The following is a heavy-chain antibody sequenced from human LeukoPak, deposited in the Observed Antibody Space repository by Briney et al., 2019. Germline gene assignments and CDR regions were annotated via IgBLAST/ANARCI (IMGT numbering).Heavy chain of an antibody. V-gene: IGHV3-7*03. Sequence: GGSLRLSCAASGFTFRNYWMSWVRQAPGTGLEWAANIKQDGSDRNYVTSVRGRFTISRDNAESSLFLQMNSLRAEDTAVYYCVRNLAVAGTCFDSWGQGTLVTVSS. CDR3: VRNLAVAGTCFDS. J-gene: IGHJ4*02. D-gene: IGHD6-19*01. CDR2: IKQDGSDR. CDR1: GFTFRNYW.